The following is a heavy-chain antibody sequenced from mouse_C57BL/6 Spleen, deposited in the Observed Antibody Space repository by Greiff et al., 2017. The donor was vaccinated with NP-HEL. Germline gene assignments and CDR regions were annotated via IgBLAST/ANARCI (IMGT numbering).Heavy chain of an antibody. Sequence: VMLVESGPGLVQPSQSLSITCTVSGFSLTSYGVHWVRQSPGKGLEWLGVIWSGGSTDYNAAFISRLSISKDNSKSQVFFKMNSLQADDTAIYYCARRSLDDYAWFAYWGQGTLVTVSA. CDR2: IWSGGST. D-gene: IGHD2-4*01. V-gene: IGHV2-2*01. CDR3: ARRSLDDYAWFAY. CDR1: GFSLTSYG. J-gene: IGHJ3*01.